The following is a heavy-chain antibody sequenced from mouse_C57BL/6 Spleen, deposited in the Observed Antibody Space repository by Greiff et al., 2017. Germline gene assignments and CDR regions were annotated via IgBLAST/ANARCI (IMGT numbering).Heavy chain of an antibody. D-gene: IGHD1-1*01. V-gene: IGHV1-63*01. CDR2: IYPGGGYT. CDR3: ARRDYYGSSYFDY. J-gene: IGHJ2*01. CDR1: GYTFTNYW. Sequence: QVQLKQSGAELVRPGTSVKMSCKASGYTFTNYWIGWAKQRPGHGLEWIGDIYPGGGYTNYNEKFKGKAPLTADKSSSTAYMQFSSLTSDDSSIYYCARRDYYGSSYFDYWGQGTTLTVSS.